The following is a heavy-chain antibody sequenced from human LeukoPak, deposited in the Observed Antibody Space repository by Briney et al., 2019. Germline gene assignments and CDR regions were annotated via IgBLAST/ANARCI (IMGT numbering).Heavy chain of an antibody. Sequence: SGTLSLTCTVSGGSISSYYWSWIRQPPGKGLEWIGYIYYSGSTNYNPSLKSRVTISVDTSKNQFSLKLSSVTAADTAVYYCARESITGNFDYWGQGTLVTVSS. J-gene: IGHJ4*02. CDR3: ARESITGNFDY. V-gene: IGHV4-59*01. CDR2: IYYSGST. D-gene: IGHD1-20*01. CDR1: GGSISSYY.